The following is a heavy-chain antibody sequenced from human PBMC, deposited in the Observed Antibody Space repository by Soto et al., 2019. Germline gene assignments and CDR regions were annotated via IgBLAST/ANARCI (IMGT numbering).Heavy chain of an antibody. J-gene: IGHJ5*02. CDR3: AMHTKTGTTVVDP. CDR2: ISAYNGNT. CDR1: GYTFTSYG. D-gene: IGHD1-1*01. Sequence: ASVKVSCKASGYTFTSYGISWVRQAPGQGLEWTGWISAYNGNTNYAQKLQGRVTMTTDTSTSTAYMELRSLRSDDTAVYYCAMHTKTGTTVVDPWGQGTLVTVSS. V-gene: IGHV1-18*01.